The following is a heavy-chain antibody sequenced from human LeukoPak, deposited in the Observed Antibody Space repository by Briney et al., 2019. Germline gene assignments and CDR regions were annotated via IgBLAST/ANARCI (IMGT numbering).Heavy chain of an antibody. CDR3: ARDREYRSFDP. CDR2: IYTSGST. Sequence: PSQTLSLTCTASGGSISRGSYYWSWIRQPAGKGLEWIGRIYTSGSTNYNPSLKSRVTISVDTSKNQFSLKLSSVTAADTAVYYCARDREYRSFDPWGPGTLVTVSS. J-gene: IGHJ5*02. V-gene: IGHV4-61*02. D-gene: IGHD2/OR15-2a*01. CDR1: GGSISRGSYY.